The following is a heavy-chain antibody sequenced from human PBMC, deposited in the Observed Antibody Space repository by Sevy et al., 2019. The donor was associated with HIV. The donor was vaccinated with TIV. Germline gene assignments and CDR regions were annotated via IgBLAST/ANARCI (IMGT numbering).Heavy chain of an antibody. D-gene: IGHD1-20*01. Sequence: SETLSLTCTVSGGSISGYYWSWIRQPPGKGLEWIGYISYSGSTNYNHSLKSRVTISVDTSKNEFSLKLSSVTAADTAVYYWARSRVITGTFDYWGQGTLVTVSS. J-gene: IGHJ4*02. CDR2: ISYSGST. CDR3: ARSRVITGTFDY. CDR1: GGSISGYY. V-gene: IGHV4-59*01.